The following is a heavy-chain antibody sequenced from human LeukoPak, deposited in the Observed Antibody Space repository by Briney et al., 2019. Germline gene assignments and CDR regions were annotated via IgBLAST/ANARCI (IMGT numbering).Heavy chain of an antibody. CDR3: ARGTYSGELFFDY. Sequence: GGSLRLSCAASGFTFSSYSMNWVRQAPGKGLEWVSYISSSSTIYYADSVKGRFTISRDNAKNSLYLQMNSLRAEDTAVYYCARGTYSGELFFDYWGQGTLVTVSS. CDR1: GFTFSSYS. CDR2: ISSSSTI. J-gene: IGHJ4*02. D-gene: IGHD6-25*01. V-gene: IGHV3-48*01.